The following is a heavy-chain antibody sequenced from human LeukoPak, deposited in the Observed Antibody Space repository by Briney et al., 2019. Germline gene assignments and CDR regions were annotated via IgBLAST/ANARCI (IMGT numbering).Heavy chain of an antibody. J-gene: IGHJ4*02. CDR2: IYHSGST. D-gene: IGHD2-2*01. CDR3: ARMVPAGTHNY. V-gene: IGHV4-30-2*01. CDR1: GGSISSGGYY. Sequence: SETLSLTCTVSGGSISSGGYYWSWIRQPPGKGLEWIGYIYHSGSTYYNPSLKSRVTISLDMAKNQFSLRLTSVTAADTAVYFCARMVPAGTHNYWGQGLLVTVSS.